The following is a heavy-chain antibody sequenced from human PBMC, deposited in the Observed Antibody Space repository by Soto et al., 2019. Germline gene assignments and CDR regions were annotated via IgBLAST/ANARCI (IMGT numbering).Heavy chain of an antibody. CDR3: ATRYIQYSSGWQLGN. CDR1: GFTFSSYA. D-gene: IGHD6-19*01. CDR2: ISGSGGST. J-gene: IGHJ4*02. Sequence: EVQLLESGGGLVQPGGSLRLSCAASGFTFSSYAMSWVRQAPGKGLEWVSAISGSGGSTYYADSVKGRFTISRDNSKNTLYLQMNSLRAEDTAVYYCATRYIQYSSGWQLGNWGQGTLVTVSS. V-gene: IGHV3-23*01.